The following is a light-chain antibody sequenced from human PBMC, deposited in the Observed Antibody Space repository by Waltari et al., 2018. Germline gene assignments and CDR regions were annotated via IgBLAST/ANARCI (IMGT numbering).Light chain of an antibody. J-gene: IGLJ2*01. CDR3: QAWDSSTAV. Sequence: SYELTQPPSVSVSPGQTASITCSGDKLGDKYACWYQQKPGQSPGVVIYQDSKRPSGIPGRFSGSNSGNTATLTISGTQAMDEADYYCQAWDSSTAVFGGGTKLTVL. V-gene: IGLV3-1*01. CDR1: KLGDKY. CDR2: QDS.